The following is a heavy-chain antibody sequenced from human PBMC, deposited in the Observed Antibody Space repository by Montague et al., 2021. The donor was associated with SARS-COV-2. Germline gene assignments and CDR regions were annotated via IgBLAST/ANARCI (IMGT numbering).Heavy chain of an antibody. V-gene: IGHV4-39*01. CDR2: IYYSGST. J-gene: IGHJ3*02. CDR1: GGSISGSSYY. Sequence: SETLSLTCTVSGGSISGSSYYWGWIRQSPGKGLEWIGSIYYSGSTYYNPSLKSRVTISVDTSKNQFPLKLSSVTAADTAVYCCARHKRGWLQLRPDAFDIWGQGTMVTVSS. CDR3: ARHKRGWLQLRPDAFDI. D-gene: IGHD5-24*01.